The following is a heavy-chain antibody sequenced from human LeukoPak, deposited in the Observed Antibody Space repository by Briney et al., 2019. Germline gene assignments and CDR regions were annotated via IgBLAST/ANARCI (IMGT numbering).Heavy chain of an antibody. CDR3: ARDLSSHSSDWFDP. D-gene: IGHD2-15*01. Sequence: ASVKVSCKASGYTCTTYAMNWVRQAPGQGLEWMGWINTNTGNPTYAQGFTGRFVFSLDTSVSTAYLQISSLKAEDTAVYYCARDLSSHSSDWFDPWGQGTLVTVSS. CDR2: INTNTGNP. V-gene: IGHV7-4-1*02. CDR1: GYTCTTYA. J-gene: IGHJ5*02.